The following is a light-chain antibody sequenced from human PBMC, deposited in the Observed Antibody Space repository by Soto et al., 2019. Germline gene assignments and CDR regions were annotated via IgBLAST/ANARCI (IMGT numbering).Light chain of an antibody. J-gene: IGLJ3*02. V-gene: IGLV1-40*01. CDR3: SSYTSTMTLV. CDR1: SSNIGAGYD. Sequence: QSVLTQPPSVSGAPGQRVTISCTGSSSNIGAGYDVHWYQQLPGTAPKLLIYGNSNRPSGVPDRFSGSKSGTSASLAITGLQAEDEADYYCSSYTSTMTLVFGGGTKLTVL. CDR2: GNS.